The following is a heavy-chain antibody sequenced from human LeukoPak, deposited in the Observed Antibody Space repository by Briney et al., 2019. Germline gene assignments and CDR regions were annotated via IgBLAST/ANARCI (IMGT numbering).Heavy chain of an antibody. V-gene: IGHV5-10-1*01. Sequence: GESLKISCRGSGYSFTSYWISWVRQMPGKGLEWMGGIDPSDSYTIYSPSFQAHVTISADKSISTAYLQWSSLKASHSAMFYWARRHYYGSGSTDYWGQGTLVTVSS. CDR2: IDPSDSYT. CDR3: ARRHYYGSGSTDY. J-gene: IGHJ4*02. CDR1: GYSFTSYW. D-gene: IGHD3-10*01.